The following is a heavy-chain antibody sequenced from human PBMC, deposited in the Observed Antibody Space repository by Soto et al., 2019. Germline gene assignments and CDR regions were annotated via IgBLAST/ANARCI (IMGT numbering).Heavy chain of an antibody. V-gene: IGHV3-33*01. Sequence: GGSLRLSCVVPGSIFIGYGMHWVRQAPGKGLEWVAVIWHDGSEIYYADSVKGRFTISRDNSKNTLYLQMNSLRAEDTVVYYCARVFITVSPHRRRSSYYYYGMDVWGQGTTVTVSS. D-gene: IGHD3-22*01. CDR2: IWHDGSEI. CDR3: ARVFITVSPHRRRSSYYYYGMDV. CDR1: GSIFIGYG. J-gene: IGHJ6*02.